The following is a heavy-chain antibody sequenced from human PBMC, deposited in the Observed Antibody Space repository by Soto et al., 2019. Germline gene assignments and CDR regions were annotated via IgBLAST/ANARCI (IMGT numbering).Heavy chain of an antibody. CDR2: INHSGST. J-gene: IGHJ6*02. CDR3: ARGQGRPIRNYYYYGMDV. V-gene: IGHV4-34*01. D-gene: IGHD6-6*01. Sequence: PSETLSLTCAVYGGSFSGYYWSWIRQPPGKGLEWIGEINHSGSTNYNPSLKSRVTISVDTSKNQFSLKLSSVTAADTAVYYCARGQGRPIRNYYYYGMDVWGQGTTVTVSS. CDR1: GGSFSGYY.